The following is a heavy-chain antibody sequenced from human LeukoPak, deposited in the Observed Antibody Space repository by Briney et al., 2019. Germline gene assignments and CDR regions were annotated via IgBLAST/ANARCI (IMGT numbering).Heavy chain of an antibody. J-gene: IGHJ3*02. CDR1: GGSISSYY. CDR2: IYYSGST. D-gene: IGHD6-19*01. CDR3: ARDRSSGWSRAFDI. Sequence: SETLSLTCTVSGGSISSYYWSWIRQPPGKGLEWIGYIYYSGSTNYNPFLKSRVTISVDTSKNQFSLKLSSVTAADTAVYYCARDRSSGWSRAFDIWGQGTMVTVSS. V-gene: IGHV4-59*01.